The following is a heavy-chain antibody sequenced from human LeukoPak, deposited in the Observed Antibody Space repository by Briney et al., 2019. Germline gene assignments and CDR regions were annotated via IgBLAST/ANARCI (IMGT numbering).Heavy chain of an antibody. CDR2: INHSGST. CDR3: ARPRYSSSSPYDY. V-gene: IGHV4-34*01. Sequence: SETLSLTCAVYGGSFSGYYWSWIRQPPGKGLEWIGEINHSGSTNYNPSLKSRVTISVDTSKNQFSLKLSSVTAADTAVYYCARPRYSSSSPYDYWGQGTLVTVSS. J-gene: IGHJ4*02. D-gene: IGHD6-6*01. CDR1: GGSFSGYY.